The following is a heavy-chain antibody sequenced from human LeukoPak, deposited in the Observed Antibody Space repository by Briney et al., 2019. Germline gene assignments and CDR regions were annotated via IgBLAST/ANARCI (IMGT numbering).Heavy chain of an antibody. V-gene: IGHV3-23*01. CDR3: AGYNCSSTTCYTGGFDY. J-gene: IGHJ4*02. D-gene: IGHD2-2*02. CDR1: GFTFSDFG. CDR2: ISGSGRSV. Sequence: GGSLRLSCAASGFTFSDFGMSWVRQPAGKGLEWVATISGSGRSVYYADSVKGRFTVSRDNSKNTIYLQMNSLRAEDTAVYYCAGYNCSSTTCYTGGFDYWGQGTLVTVSS.